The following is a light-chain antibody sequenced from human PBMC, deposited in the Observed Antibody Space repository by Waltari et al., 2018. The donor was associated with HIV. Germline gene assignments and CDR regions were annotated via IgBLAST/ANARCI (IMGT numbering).Light chain of an antibody. CDR1: NIESYS. V-gene: IGLV3-21*02. J-gene: IGLJ3*02. Sequence: SYVVTQPPSLSVAPGQTARMTCEGNNIESYSVHWYQLRPGQAPVLVVHDNNDRPPGIPERFFGSNSGNTVTLTINRVEADHEADYYCQVWDSTDDHWVFGGGTKLTVL. CDR2: DNN. CDR3: QVWDSTDDHWV.